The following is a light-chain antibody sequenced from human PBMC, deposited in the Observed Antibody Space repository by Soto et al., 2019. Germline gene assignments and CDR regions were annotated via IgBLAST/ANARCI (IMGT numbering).Light chain of an antibody. V-gene: IGLV2-14*02. CDR2: EGS. CDR3: SSFTSSNTLL. CDR1: SSDVGSYNL. Sequence: QSALTQPASVSGSPGQSITISCTGTSSDVGSYNLVSWYQQHPGKAPKLMIYEGSKRPSGVSNRFSGSKSGNTASLTISGLQAEDEADYYWSSFTSSNTLLFGGGTKLTVL. J-gene: IGLJ2*01.